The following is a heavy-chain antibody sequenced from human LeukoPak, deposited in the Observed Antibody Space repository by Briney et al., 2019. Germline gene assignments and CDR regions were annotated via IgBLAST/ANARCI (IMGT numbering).Heavy chain of an antibody. D-gene: IGHD2-15*01. CDR3: ARNAFCSGGSCYQYYYYYMDV. J-gene: IGHJ6*03. CDR2: INPNSGGT. V-gene: IGHV1-2*02. Sequence: ASVKVSCKASGYTFTGYYMHWVRQAPGQGLEWMGWINPNSGGTNYAQKFQGRVTMTRDTSISTAYMELSRLRSDDTAVYYCARNAFCSGGSCYQYYYYYMDVWGKGTTVTVSS. CDR1: GYTFTGYY.